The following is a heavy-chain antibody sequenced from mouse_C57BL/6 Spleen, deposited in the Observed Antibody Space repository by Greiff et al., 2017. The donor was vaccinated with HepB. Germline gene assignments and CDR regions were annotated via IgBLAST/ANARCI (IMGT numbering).Heavy chain of an antibody. J-gene: IGHJ4*01. CDR3: AINGYDVYYYAMDY. Sequence: VHVQQSGAELVKPGASVKFSCTASGFNINAYYMHWVKRRTEQSLEWIGRIDPEDGETNYAPKFQGKATITAYTSSNTAYLKLSSLTCEDTAVYYGAINGYDVYYYAMDYWGQGTTVTVAS. CDR1: GFNINAYY. D-gene: IGHD2-2*01. CDR2: IDPEDGET. V-gene: IGHV14-2*01.